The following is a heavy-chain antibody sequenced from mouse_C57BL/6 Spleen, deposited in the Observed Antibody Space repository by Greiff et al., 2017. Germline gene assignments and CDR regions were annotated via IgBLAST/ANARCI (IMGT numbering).Heavy chain of an antibody. J-gene: IGHJ4*01. V-gene: IGHV1-63*01. D-gene: IGHD1-1*01. CDR3: ARSLYYGSSYNYAMDY. CDR2: IYPGGGYT. CDR1: GYTFTNYW. Sequence: VKLQESGAELVRPGTSVKMSCKASGYTFTNYWIGWAKQRPGHGLEWIGDIYPGGGYTNYNEKFKGKATLTADKSSSTAYMQFSSLTSEDSAIYYCARSLYYGSSYNYAMDYWGQGTSVTVSS.